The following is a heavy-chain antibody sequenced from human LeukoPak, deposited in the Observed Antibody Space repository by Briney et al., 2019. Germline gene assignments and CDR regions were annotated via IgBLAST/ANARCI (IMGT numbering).Heavy chain of an antibody. CDR3: ARRGDYGRSFDY. J-gene: IGHJ4*02. CDR2: IYYTGST. D-gene: IGHD4-17*01. Sequence: PSETLSPTCTVSGGSISSSSYYWGWIRQPPGKGLEWIGSIYYTGSTYYNPSLKSRVTISEDTSKNQSSLRLTSVTAADTAVYYCARRGDYGRSFDYWGQGTLVTVSS. V-gene: IGHV4-39*01. CDR1: GGSISSSSYY.